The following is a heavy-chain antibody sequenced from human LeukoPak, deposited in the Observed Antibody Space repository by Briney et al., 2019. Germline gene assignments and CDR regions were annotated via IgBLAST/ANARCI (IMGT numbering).Heavy chain of an antibody. CDR3: ATAPGLYDILTGYPFKPFDY. V-gene: IGHV1-24*01. CDR2: FDPEDGET. J-gene: IGHJ4*02. Sequence: ASVKVSCKVSGYTLTELSMHWVRQAPGKGLEWMGGFDPEDGETIYAQKFQGSVTMTEDTSTDTAYMELSSLRSEDTAVYYCATAPGLYDILTGYPFKPFDYWGQGTLVTVSS. D-gene: IGHD3-9*01. CDR1: GYTLTELS.